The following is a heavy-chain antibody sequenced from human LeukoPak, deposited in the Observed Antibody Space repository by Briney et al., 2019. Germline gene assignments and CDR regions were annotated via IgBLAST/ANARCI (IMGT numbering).Heavy chain of an antibody. CDR2: ISSSGSAI. J-gene: IGHJ4*02. CDR3: VRVKGSYFDY. V-gene: IGHV3-48*01. D-gene: IGHD2-15*01. Sequence: GGSLRLSCAASGFPLSSYSINWVRQAPGKGLEWVSYISSSGSAIYYVDSLKGRFTVSRDNAKNSLFLQMNSPRAEDTAVYYCVRVKGSYFDYWGQGALVTVSS. CDR1: GFPLSSYS.